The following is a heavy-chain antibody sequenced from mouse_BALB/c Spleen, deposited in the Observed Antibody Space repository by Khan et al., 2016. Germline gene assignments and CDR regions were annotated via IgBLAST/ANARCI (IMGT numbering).Heavy chain of an antibody. CDR3: IRGSSWYFDV. CDR1: GFTFSGFW. CDR2: INSDGSAI. V-gene: IGHV11-2*02. Sequence: EVQLLETGGGLVQPGGSRGLSCEGSGFTFSGFWMSWVRQTPGKTLEWIGDINSDGSAINYAPSIKDRFTIFRDNDKSTLYLQMSNVRSEDTATYFCIRGSSWYFDVWGAGTTVTVSS. J-gene: IGHJ1*01.